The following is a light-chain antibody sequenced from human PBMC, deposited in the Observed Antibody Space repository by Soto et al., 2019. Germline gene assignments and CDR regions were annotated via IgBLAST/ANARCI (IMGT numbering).Light chain of an antibody. Sequence: EIVMTHSPATLSVSPGERATLSCRASQSVSSNLAWYQQKPGQAPRLLIYGSSTRATCNPARVSGSGSGTEFPLNISSLQSEGFAVYYCQQYNNWPPSRTVGQGTKVEIK. CDR3: QQYNNWPPSRT. CDR1: QSVSSN. CDR2: GSS. V-gene: IGKV3-15*01. J-gene: IGKJ1*01.